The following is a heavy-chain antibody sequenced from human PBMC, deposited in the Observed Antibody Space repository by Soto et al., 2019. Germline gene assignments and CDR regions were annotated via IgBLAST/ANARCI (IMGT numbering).Heavy chain of an antibody. CDR1: GFTFSTYA. D-gene: IGHD6-19*01. Sequence: EVRLLESGGGLVQPGGSLRLSCAASGFTFSTYAMSWVRQAPGQGLEWVAGLGNSGASTYYADSLKGRFTISRDNSKNTLFFKMNSLRAEDTAVYYCAKTGSGHHFDYWGQGTLVTVSS. CDR3: AKTGSGHHFDY. V-gene: IGHV3-23*01. J-gene: IGHJ4*02. CDR2: LGNSGAST.